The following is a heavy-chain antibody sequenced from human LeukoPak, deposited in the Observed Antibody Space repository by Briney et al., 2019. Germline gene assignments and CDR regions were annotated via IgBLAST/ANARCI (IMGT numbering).Heavy chain of an antibody. V-gene: IGHV3-30*18. CDR2: ISYDGSNK. D-gene: IGHD2-21*01. J-gene: IGHJ3*01. CDR1: GFTFNSFG. Sequence: PGGSLRLSCAASGFTFNSFGMHWVRQAPGKGLEWVAVISYDGSNKYYADSVKGLFTISRDNSKNTMSLQMNSLRDEDTAVYYCAKGIASNDAFDVWGQGTMVAVS. CDR3: AKGIASNDAFDV.